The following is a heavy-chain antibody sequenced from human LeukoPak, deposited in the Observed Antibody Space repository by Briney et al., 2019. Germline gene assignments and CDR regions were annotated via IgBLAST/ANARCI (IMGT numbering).Heavy chain of an antibody. D-gene: IGHD3-9*01. Sequence: WGTLSLTCAVYGGTFSGYYWSWIRQILEKGLEWTGEINHSGSNNYNPSLKSRVTRSVDTSKNQYSLKLSPVTAADTAVYYCARLRYFDYGGQGTLVTVSS. V-gene: IGHV4-34*01. J-gene: IGHJ4*02. CDR1: GGTFSGYY. CDR3: ARLRYFDY. CDR2: INHSGSN.